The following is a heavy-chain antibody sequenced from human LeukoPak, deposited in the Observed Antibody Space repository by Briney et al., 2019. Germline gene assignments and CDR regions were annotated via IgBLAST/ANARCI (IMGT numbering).Heavy chain of an antibody. J-gene: IGHJ4*02. CDR1: GYSFSTYM. CDR3: MSAHGY. D-gene: IGHD2-2*03. V-gene: IGHV3-7*01. Sequence: GVSLRLSCVVSGYSFSTYMMTWVRQAPGKGLEWVATSLQAGKESYRVESVKGRFTVSTDNAKNLLFLKMKSLRDDDTAVYYCMSAHGYWGQGTLVTVSS. CDR2: SLQAGKES.